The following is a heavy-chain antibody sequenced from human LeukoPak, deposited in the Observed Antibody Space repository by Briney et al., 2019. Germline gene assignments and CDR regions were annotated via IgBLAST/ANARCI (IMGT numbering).Heavy chain of an antibody. V-gene: IGHV5-51*01. J-gene: IGHJ2*01. D-gene: IGHD6-13*01. Sequence: GESLKISCKGSGYSFTSYWIGWVRQMPGKGLEWMGIIHPGDSDTRYSPSFQGQVTISADKSISTAYLQWSSLKASDTAMYYCARGTVSSSHYWYFDLWGRGTLVTVSS. CDR3: ARGTVSSSHYWYFDL. CDR1: GYSFTSYW. CDR2: IHPGDSDT.